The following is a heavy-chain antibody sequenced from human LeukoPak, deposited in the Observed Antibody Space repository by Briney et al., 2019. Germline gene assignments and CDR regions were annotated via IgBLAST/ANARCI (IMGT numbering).Heavy chain of an antibody. V-gene: IGHV3-30*19. CDR3: ARDDRQWLDIFGAFDI. CDR2: ISYDGSNK. CDR1: GFTFSSYG. Sequence: GGSLRLSCETAGFTFSSYGMHWVRQAPGKGLEWVAVISYDGSNKYYADSVKGRFTISRDNSKNTLYLQMNSLRAEDTAVYYCARDDRQWLDIFGAFDIWGQGTMVTVSS. J-gene: IGHJ3*02. D-gene: IGHD6-19*01.